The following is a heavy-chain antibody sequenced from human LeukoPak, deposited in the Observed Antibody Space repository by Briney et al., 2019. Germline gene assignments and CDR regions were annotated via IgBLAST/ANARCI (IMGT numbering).Heavy chain of an antibody. CDR2: IYYSGST. CDR3: ARARGGNPEIDF. J-gene: IGHJ4*02. CDR1: GGSISSGGYY. D-gene: IGHD4-23*01. V-gene: IGHV4-31*03. Sequence: SETLSLTCTVSGGSISSGGYYWSWIRQHPGKGLEWIGYIYYSGSTYYNPSLKSRVTISVDTSKNQFSLKLSSVTTADTAVYYCARARGGNPEIDFWGQGILVTVSS.